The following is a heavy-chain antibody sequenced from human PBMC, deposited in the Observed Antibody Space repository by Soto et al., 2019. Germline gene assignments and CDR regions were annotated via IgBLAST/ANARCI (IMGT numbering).Heavy chain of an antibody. CDR2: VYSTGST. D-gene: IGHD1-26*01. CDR1: GFTVSSYY. CDR3: AREGMGFGY. Sequence: QLVESGGGLIQPGGSLRLSCAASGFTVSSYYMSWVRQAPGQGLEWVSVVYSTGSTYYADSVKGRFTISRDISKNMIYLQMDSLRAEDTAVYYCAREGMGFGYWGQGTLVNVSS. V-gene: IGHV3-53*01. J-gene: IGHJ4*02.